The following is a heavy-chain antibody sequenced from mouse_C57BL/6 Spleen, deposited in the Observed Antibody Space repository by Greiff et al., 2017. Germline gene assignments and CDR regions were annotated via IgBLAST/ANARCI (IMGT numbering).Heavy chain of an antibody. CDR1: GYAFSSYW. CDR3: ARQLDYATDY. V-gene: IGHV1-80*01. CDR2: IYPGDGDT. J-gene: IGHJ4*01. D-gene: IGHD3-1*01. Sequence: VQLQPSGAELVKPGASVKISCKASGYAFSSYWMNWVKQRPGKGLEWIGQIYPGDGDTNYNGKFKGKATLTADKSSSTAYMQRSSLTSEDSAVDFCARQLDYATDYWGQGTSVTVSS.